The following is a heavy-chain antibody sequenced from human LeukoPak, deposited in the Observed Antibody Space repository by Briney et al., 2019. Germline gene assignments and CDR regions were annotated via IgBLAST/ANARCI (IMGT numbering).Heavy chain of an antibody. CDR3: ARGPPHDYSNYWFDP. Sequence: SETLSLTCTVSGGSISSSSYYWGWIRQPPGKGLEWIGSIYYSGSTYYNPSLKSRVTISVDTSKNQFSLKLSSVTAADTAVYYCARGPPHDYSNYWFDPWGQGTLVTVSS. V-gene: IGHV4-39*01. CDR2: IYYSGST. D-gene: IGHD4-11*01. CDR1: GGSISSSSYY. J-gene: IGHJ5*02.